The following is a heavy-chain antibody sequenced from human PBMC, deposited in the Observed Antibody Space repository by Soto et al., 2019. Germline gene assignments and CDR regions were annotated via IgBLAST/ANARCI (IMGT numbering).Heavy chain of an antibody. CDR2: AYDVGTI. CDR3: ARLPLVRGVPA. Sequence: QLHLQESGPGRVKPSETLSLTCSVSGGSISTSGSYWGWVRQAPEKRLEWIVSAYDVGTINYNPSLKRRVAISVDTSKNQFSLKLTSGTAADTAVYYCARLPLVRGVPAWGQGTLVTVSS. D-gene: IGHD3-10*01. V-gene: IGHV4-39*01. J-gene: IGHJ1*01. CDR1: GGSISTSGSY.